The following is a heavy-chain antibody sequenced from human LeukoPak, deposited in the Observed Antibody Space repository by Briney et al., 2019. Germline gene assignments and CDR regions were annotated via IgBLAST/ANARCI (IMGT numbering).Heavy chain of an antibody. V-gene: IGHV4-34*01. J-gene: IGHJ4*02. D-gene: IGHD3-3*01. CDR1: GGSFSGYY. Sequence: SETLSLTCAVYGGSFSGYYWSWIRQPPGKGLEWIGEINHSGSTNYNPSLKSRVTISVDTSKNQFSLKLGSVTAADTAVYYCARGRPRPTIFGVVLISGGRNYWGQGTPVTVSS. CDR2: INHSGST. CDR3: ARGRPRPTIFGVVLISGGRNY.